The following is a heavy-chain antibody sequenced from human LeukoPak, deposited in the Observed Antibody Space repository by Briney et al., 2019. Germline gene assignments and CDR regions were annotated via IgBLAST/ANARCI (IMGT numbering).Heavy chain of an antibody. CDR3: TTRYYYDSSGYYPDDAFDI. CDR1: GFAFSNAW. J-gene: IGHJ3*02. CDR2: IKSKTDGGTT. Sequence: GGSLRPSCAASGFAFSNAWMSGVRQAPGEGLEWGGRIKSKTDGGTTDYAAPVKGRFTISRDDSKNTLYLQMNSLKTEDTAVYYCTTRYYYDSSGYYPDDAFDIWGQGTMVTVSS. D-gene: IGHD3-22*01. V-gene: IGHV3-15*01.